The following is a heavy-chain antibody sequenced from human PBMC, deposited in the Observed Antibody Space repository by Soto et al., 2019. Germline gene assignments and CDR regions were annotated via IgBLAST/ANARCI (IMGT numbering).Heavy chain of an antibody. CDR1: GYTFTSYG. D-gene: IGHD6-19*01. V-gene: IGHV1-18*01. Sequence: ASVKVSCKASGYTFTSYGISWVRQAPGQGLEWMGWISAYNGNTNYAQKLQGRVTMTTDTSTSTAYMELRSLRSDDTAVYYCARDGRIAVAGTDFDYWRQGTLVTVAS. CDR3: ARDGRIAVAGTDFDY. CDR2: ISAYNGNT. J-gene: IGHJ4*02.